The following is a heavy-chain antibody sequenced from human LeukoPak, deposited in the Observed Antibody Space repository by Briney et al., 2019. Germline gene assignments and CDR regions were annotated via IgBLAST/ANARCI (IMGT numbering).Heavy chain of an antibody. CDR3: AREFYGSGSYSPPHY. CDR2: ISAYNGNT. V-gene: IGHV1-18*01. D-gene: IGHD3-10*01. J-gene: IGHJ4*02. Sequence: ASVKVSCKASGYTFTSYGISWVRQAPGQGLEWMGWISAYNGNTNYAQKLQGRVTMTTDTSTSTAYMELSSLRSEDTAVYYCAREFYGSGSYSPPHYWGQGTLVTVSS. CDR1: GYTFTSYG.